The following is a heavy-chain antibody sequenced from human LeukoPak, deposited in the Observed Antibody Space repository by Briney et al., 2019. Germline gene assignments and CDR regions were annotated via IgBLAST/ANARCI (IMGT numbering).Heavy chain of an antibody. CDR3: ATMRYSDYDLGSLDY. CDR2: IYSGGNT. V-gene: IGHV3-66*01. CDR1: GFTVSSNY. D-gene: IGHD5-12*01. J-gene: IGHJ4*02. Sequence: GGSLRLSCEASGFTVSSNYMSWVRQAPGKGLEWVSVIYSGGNTDSADSVKGRFTISRDNSLNTLYLQMNSLRAEDTALYYCATMRYSDYDLGSLDYWGQGTLVTVSS.